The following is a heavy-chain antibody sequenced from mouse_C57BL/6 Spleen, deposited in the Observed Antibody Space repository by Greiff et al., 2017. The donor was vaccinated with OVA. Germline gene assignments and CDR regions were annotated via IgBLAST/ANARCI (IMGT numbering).Heavy chain of an antibody. J-gene: IGHJ2*01. CDR3: TRDGSNLDY. Sequence: EVNVVESGEGLVKPGGSLKLSCAASGFTFSSYAMSWVRQTPEKRLEWVAYISSGGDYIYYADTVKGRFTISRDNARNTLYLQMSRLKSEDTAMYYCTRDGSNLDYWGQGTTLTVSS. CDR1: GFTFSSYA. V-gene: IGHV5-9-1*02. CDR2: ISSGGDYI. D-gene: IGHD1-1*01.